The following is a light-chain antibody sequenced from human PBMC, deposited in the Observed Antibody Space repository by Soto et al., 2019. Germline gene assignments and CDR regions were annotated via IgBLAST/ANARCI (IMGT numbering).Light chain of an antibody. CDR3: MQVLESWT. V-gene: IGKV2-28*01. CDR2: LGS. CDR1: QSLLQSNGYTF. Sequence: EIVLTQSPLSLPVTLGEPASISCRSSQSLLQSNGYTFLDWYLQKPGQSPQLLIYLGSNRASGVPDRFSGSGSGTQFTLKISRVEAEDVGVYYCMQVLESWTFGQGTKVEIK. J-gene: IGKJ1*01.